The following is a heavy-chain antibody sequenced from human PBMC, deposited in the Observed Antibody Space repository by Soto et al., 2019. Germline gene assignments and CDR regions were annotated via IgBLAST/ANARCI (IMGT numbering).Heavy chain of an antibody. V-gene: IGHV3-23*01. D-gene: IGHD6-6*01. J-gene: IGHJ5*02. CDR2: ISGSGGST. CDR1: GFTFSSYA. Sequence: CAASGFTFSSYAMSWVRQAPGKGLEWVSAISGSGGSTYYADSVKGRFTISRDNSKNTLYLQMNSLRAGDTAVYYCATKPTPNFIAAHPAYNWFDPWGQGTLVTVSS. CDR3: ATKPTPNFIAAHPAYNWFDP.